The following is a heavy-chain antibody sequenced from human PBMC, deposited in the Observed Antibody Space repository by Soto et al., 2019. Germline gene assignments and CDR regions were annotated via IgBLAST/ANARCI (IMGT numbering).Heavy chain of an antibody. J-gene: IGHJ4*02. V-gene: IGHV1-46*03. CDR3: ALWLGDISRADFWSGPLDH. CDR1: GYIFTTYC. D-gene: IGHD3-3*01. CDR2: INPSGGST. Sequence: QVQLVQSGTELKKPGASVKVSCKASGYIFTTYCIHWVRQAPGQGLEWIGIINPSGGSTTHTQTFQGRVGMTADTSTSTAYLELSILGSEDTAVYYGALWLGDISRADFWSGPLDHWGQGTLVTVSS.